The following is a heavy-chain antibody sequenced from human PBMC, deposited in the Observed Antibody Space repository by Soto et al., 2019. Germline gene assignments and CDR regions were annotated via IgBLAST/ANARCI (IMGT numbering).Heavy chain of an antibody. V-gene: IGHV4-59*01. D-gene: IGHD3-10*01. CDR3: AREVSSFGSNHFDS. CDR1: GTSIRGYY. CDR2: IYYTGTT. Sequence: SETLSLTCSVSGTSIRGYYWTWIRQPPGKGLEWIGYIYYTGTTKYNPSLKSRVTISVHTSKNQFSLRLNSVTAAETAVYYCAREVSSFGSNHFDSWGQGALVTVSS. J-gene: IGHJ4*02.